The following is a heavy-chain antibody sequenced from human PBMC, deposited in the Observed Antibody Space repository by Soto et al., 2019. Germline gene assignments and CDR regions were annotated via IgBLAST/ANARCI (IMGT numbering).Heavy chain of an antibody. CDR3: ARGLSPYCSGGSCLRDAFDI. CDR1: GFTFSSYG. D-gene: IGHD2-15*01. Sequence: QVQLVESGGGVVQPGRSLRLSCAASGFTFSSYGMHWVRQAPGKGLEWVAVIWYDGSNKYYADSVKGRFTISRDNSKNTLYLQMNSLRAEDTAVYYCARGLSPYCSGGSCLRDAFDIWGQETMVTVSS. V-gene: IGHV3-33*01. J-gene: IGHJ3*02. CDR2: IWYDGSNK.